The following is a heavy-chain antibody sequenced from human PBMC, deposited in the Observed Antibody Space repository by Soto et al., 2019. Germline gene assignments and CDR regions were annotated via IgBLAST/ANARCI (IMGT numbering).Heavy chain of an antibody. CDR3: ARHLNTYSSGWPDYYYYGMDV. J-gene: IGHJ6*02. Sequence: PGESLKISCKGSGYSFTSYWIGWVRQMPGKGLEWMGIIYPGDSDTRYSPSFQGQVTISADKSISTAYLQWSSLKASDTAMYYCARHLNTYSSGWPDYYYYGMDVWGQGTTVTVS. D-gene: IGHD6-19*01. CDR1: GYSFTSYW. CDR2: IYPGDSDT. V-gene: IGHV5-51*01.